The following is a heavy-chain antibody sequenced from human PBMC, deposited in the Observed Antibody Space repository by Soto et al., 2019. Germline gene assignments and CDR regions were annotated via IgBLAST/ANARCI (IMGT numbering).Heavy chain of an antibody. CDR3: ARVSGSYYYGMDV. J-gene: IGHJ6*02. V-gene: IGHV4-4*02. Sequence: QVQLQESGPGLVKPSGTLSLTCAVSGGSISSSNWWSWVRQPPGKGLEWIGENYHSGSTNYNPSRKTRPPXXXAXXKNQRSLRRSSVTAADTAVYYCARVSGSYYYGMDVWGQGTTVTVSS. CDR1: GGSISSSNW. D-gene: IGHD1-26*01. CDR2: NYHSGST.